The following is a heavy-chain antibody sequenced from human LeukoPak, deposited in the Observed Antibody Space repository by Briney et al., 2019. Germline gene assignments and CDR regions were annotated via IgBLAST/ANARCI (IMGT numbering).Heavy chain of an antibody. CDR3: ARPHPDYYGSGSYWADAFDI. V-gene: IGHV3-30-3*01. J-gene: IGHJ3*02. CDR1: GFTFSSYA. Sequence: PGGSLRLSCAASGFTFSSYAMHWVRQAPGKGLEWVAVISYDGSNKYYADSVKGRFTISRDNSKNTLYLQMNSLRAEDTAVYYCARPHPDYYGSGSYWADAFDIWGQGTMVTVSS. D-gene: IGHD3-10*01. CDR2: ISYDGSNK.